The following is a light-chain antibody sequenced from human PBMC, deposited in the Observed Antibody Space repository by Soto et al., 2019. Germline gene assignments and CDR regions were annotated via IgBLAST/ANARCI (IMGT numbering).Light chain of an antibody. Sequence: IQMTQSPTSLSASVGDRVTITCRASQDSRNFVAWYQQKPGKAPKLLIYAASTLQSGFPSRFSGSGSGTDFTRPINSLQPEDVATYSCQKYSSVPVFGPGTKVEIK. CDR1: QDSRNF. J-gene: IGKJ3*01. CDR3: QKYSSVPV. CDR2: AAS. V-gene: IGKV1-27*01.